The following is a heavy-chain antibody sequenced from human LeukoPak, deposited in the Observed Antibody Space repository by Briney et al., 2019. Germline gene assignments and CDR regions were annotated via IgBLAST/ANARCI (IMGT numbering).Heavy chain of an antibody. V-gene: IGHV4-39*07. Sequence: SSETLSLTCTASGGSISSSGYYWGWIRQPPGKGLEWIASINYSGTTYYNPSLKSRVTISEDRSKNQFSLKLSSVTAADTAVYYCARASWSSGTIYIDYWGQGTLVTVSS. CDR2: INYSGTT. CDR1: GGSISSSGYY. D-gene: IGHD3-22*01. CDR3: ARASWSSGTIYIDY. J-gene: IGHJ4*02.